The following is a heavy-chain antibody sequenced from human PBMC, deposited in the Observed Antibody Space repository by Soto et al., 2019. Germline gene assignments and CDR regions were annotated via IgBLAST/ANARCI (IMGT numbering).Heavy chain of an antibody. CDR2: ISYDGSNK. D-gene: IGHD2-21*02. CDR1: GFTFSSYG. J-gene: IGHJ2*01. Sequence: QLVESGGGLVQPGGSLRLSCAASGFTFSSYGMHWVRQAPGKGLEWVAVISYDGSNKYYADSVKGRFTISRDNSKNTLYLQMNSLRAEDTAVYYCAKGVVVTLVDYWYFDLWGRGTLVTVSS. CDR3: AKGVVVTLVDYWYFDL. V-gene: IGHV3-30*18.